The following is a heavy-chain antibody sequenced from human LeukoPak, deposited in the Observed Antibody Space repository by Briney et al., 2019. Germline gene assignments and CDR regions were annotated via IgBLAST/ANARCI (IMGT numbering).Heavy chain of an antibody. D-gene: IGHD1-14*01. CDR1: RFTVITND. Sequence: GVSLSLSSAASRFTVITNDMTWVRQAPGKGLEWVSVLYSDGNTKYADSVQGRFTISRDNSKNTLYLEMNSLSPDDTAVYYCARGVEPLAANTLAYWGQGTLVTVSS. CDR2: LYSDGNT. V-gene: IGHV3-53*01. CDR3: ARGVEPLAANTLAY. J-gene: IGHJ4*02.